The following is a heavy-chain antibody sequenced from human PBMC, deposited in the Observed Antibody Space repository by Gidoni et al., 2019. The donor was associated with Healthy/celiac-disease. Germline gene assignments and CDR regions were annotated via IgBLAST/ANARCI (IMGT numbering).Heavy chain of an antibody. V-gene: IGHV1-58*01. D-gene: IGHD3-10*01. J-gene: IGHJ3*02. Sequence: QMQLVQTGPEVKKPGTSVKVSCKASGFTFTSSAVHGVRQARGQRLEWIGWSVGGSGNTNYAQKFQERFTITRDMSTSTAYMELSSLRSEDTAVYYCAAASMVRGPLPRKGAFDIWGQGTMVTVSS. CDR3: AAASMVRGPLPRKGAFDI. CDR1: GFTFTSSA. CDR2: SVGGSGNT.